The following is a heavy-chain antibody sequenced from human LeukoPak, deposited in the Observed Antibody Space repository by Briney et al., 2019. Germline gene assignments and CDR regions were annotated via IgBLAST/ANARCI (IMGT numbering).Heavy chain of an antibody. CDR3: ARGTWNYPFDF. V-gene: IGHV3-53*01. CDR1: GFTVSSNY. CDR2: IYSGAST. J-gene: IGHJ4*02. Sequence: GRSLTLSCAASGFTVSSNYISSVRQAPGNWMEWVAFIYSGASTYYPDSVKGRFTISRDNSNNTLYLQMNSLRAEDTAVYYCARGTWNYPFDFWGQGTLVTVSS. D-gene: IGHD1-7*01.